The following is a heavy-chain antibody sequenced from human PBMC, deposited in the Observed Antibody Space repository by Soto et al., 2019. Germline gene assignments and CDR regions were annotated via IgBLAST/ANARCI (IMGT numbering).Heavy chain of an antibody. Sequence: GGSLRPSLATSGFPFCSYAMSWGRQAPGKGLEWVSAISGSGGSTYYADSVKGRFTISRDNSKNTLYLQMNSLRAEDTAVYYCAKGARLDAFDIWGQGTMVTVSS. J-gene: IGHJ3*02. V-gene: IGHV3-23*01. CDR3: AKGARLDAFDI. CDR1: GFPFCSYA. CDR2: ISGSGGST.